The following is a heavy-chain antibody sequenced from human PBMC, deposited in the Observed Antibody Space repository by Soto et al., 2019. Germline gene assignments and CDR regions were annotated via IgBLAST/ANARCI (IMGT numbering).Heavy chain of an antibody. J-gene: IGHJ6*02. D-gene: IGHD2-2*01. CDR3: AADRHCSSTSCYVYGMDV. CDR1: GFTFTSSA. Sequence: ASVKVSCKASGFTFTSSAVEWVRQARGQRFEWIGWIVVGSGNTNYAQKFHERVTITRDMSTSTAYMELSSLRSEDTAVYYCAADRHCSSTSCYVYGMDVWGQGTTVTVSS. V-gene: IGHV1-58*01. CDR2: IVVGSGNT.